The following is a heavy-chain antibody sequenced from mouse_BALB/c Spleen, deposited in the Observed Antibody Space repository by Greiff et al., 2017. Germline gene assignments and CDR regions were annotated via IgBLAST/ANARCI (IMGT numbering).Heavy chain of an antibody. CDR2: ISCYNGAT. D-gene: IGHD2-2*01. Sequence: LVKTGASVKISCKASGYSFTGYYMHWVKQSHGKSLEWIGYISCYNGATSYNQKFKGKATFTVDTSSSTAYMQFNSLTSEDSAVYYCAGYYGYDIYAMDYWGQGTSVTVSS. CDR1: GYSFTGYY. V-gene: IGHV1S34*01. CDR3: AGYYGYDIYAMDY. J-gene: IGHJ4*01.